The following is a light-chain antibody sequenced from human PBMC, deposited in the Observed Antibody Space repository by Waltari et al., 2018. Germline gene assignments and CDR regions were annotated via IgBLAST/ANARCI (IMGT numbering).Light chain of an antibody. CDR1: ISDLRNVNC. Sequence: QSSLTQPASVSGSPGQSLTIPRRRTISDLRNVNCFSWYQQYPGKAPKLIIYDVNNRPAGVSDRFSGSTSGNTASLTISGLQAEDEADYYCSLYTTNTRVFGGGTKLTVL. CDR3: SLYTTNTRV. V-gene: IGLV2-14*03. CDR2: DVN. J-gene: IGLJ3*02.